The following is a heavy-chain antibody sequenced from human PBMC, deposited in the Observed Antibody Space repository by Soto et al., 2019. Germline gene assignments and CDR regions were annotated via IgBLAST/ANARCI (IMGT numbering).Heavy chain of an antibody. Sequence: EVQLVDSGGGLVQPGGSLRLSCAASVFTFSSYTMHWVRQAPGKGLEWISYISSSSRTIYYADSVKGRFTISRDNAQNSLYLQMTSLRDEDTAVYYCARAPSRALDYWGQGTLVTVSS. D-gene: IGHD2-2*01. CDR3: ARAPSRALDY. CDR1: VFTFSSYT. J-gene: IGHJ4*02. CDR2: ISSSSRTI. V-gene: IGHV3-48*02.